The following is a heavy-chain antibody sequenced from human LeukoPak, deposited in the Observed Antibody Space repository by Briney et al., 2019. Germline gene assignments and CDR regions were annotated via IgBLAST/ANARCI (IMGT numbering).Heavy chain of an antibody. CDR3: AGETGWFDP. Sequence: GGSLRLSCAASGFTFSTYYMSWVRQAPGKGLEWVANINRDGSEKKYVDSAKGRFTISRDNAKNSLYLQVNSLRDEDTALYYCAGETGWFDPWGQGTLVTVSS. V-gene: IGHV3-7*01. CDR1: GFTFSTYY. CDR2: INRDGSEK. J-gene: IGHJ5*02.